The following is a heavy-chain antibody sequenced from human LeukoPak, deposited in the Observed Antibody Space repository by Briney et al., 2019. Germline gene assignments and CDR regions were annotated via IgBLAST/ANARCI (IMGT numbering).Heavy chain of an antibody. V-gene: IGHV4-39*07. Sequence: SETLSFTCTVSGGSISSSSYYWGWIRQPPGKGLEWIGSIYYSGSTYYNPSLKSRVTISVDTSKNQFSLKLSSVTAADTAVYYCARDAVWGQGTTVTVSS. CDR2: IYYSGST. CDR3: ARDAV. J-gene: IGHJ6*02. CDR1: GGSISSSSYY.